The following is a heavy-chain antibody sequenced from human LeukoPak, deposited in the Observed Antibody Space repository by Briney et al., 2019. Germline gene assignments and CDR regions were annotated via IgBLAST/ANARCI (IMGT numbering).Heavy chain of an antibody. Sequence: SETLSLTCTVSGGSISSYYWSWIRQPPGKGLEWIGYIYYSESTNYNPSFKSRVTILVDTSKNQFSLKLSSVTAADTAVYYCARHGAALTGWFDTWGQGTLVTVSS. V-gene: IGHV4-59*08. CDR2: IYYSEST. J-gene: IGHJ5*02. CDR1: GGSISSYY. D-gene: IGHD7-27*01. CDR3: ARHGAALTGWFDT.